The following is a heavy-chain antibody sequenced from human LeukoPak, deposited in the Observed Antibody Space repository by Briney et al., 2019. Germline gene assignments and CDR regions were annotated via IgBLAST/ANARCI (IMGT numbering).Heavy chain of an antibody. CDR3: AKGYCSGGSCSKRDAFDI. V-gene: IGHV3-23*01. J-gene: IGHJ3*02. D-gene: IGHD2-15*01. CDR2: ISGSGGGT. CDR1: GFIFSTYA. Sequence: PGGSLRLSCAASGFIFSTYAMSWVRQAPGKGLEWVSAISGSGGGTYYADSVKGRFTISRDNSKNTLYLQMNSLRAEDTAVYYCAKGYCSGGSCSKRDAFDIWGQGTMVTVSS.